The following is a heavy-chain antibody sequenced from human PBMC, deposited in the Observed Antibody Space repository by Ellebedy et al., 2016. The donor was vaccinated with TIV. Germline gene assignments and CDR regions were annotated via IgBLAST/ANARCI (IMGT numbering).Heavy chain of an antibody. V-gene: IGHV3-74*01. CDR2: INSDGSIT. D-gene: IGHD4-17*01. Sequence: GESLKISCAASGITVSSNYMSWVRQVPGKGLVWVSRINSDGSITSYADSVKGRFTISRDNAKNTLYLQMNSLRAEDTAVFYCARDRDYADYPRFDPWGQGTLVTVSS. CDR3: ARDRDYADYPRFDP. CDR1: GITVSSNY. J-gene: IGHJ5*02.